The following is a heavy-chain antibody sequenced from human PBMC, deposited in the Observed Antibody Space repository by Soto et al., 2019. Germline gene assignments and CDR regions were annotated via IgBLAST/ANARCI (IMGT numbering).Heavy chain of an antibody. CDR2: IYHSGST. CDR3: AKEFDYGDPSAALDI. J-gene: IGHJ3*02. V-gene: IGHV4-30-2*01. CDR1: GGSISSGGYS. Sequence: PSETLSLTCAVSGGSISSGGYSWSWIRQPPGKGLEWIGYIYHSGSTYYNPSLKSRVTISVDRSKNQFSLKLSSVTAADTAVYYCAKEFDYGDPSAALDIWGQGTMVTVSS. D-gene: IGHD4-17*01.